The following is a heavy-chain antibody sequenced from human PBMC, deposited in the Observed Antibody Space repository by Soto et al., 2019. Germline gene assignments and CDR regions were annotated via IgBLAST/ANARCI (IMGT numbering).Heavy chain of an antibody. V-gene: IGHV3-15*01. CDR3: STGIVVVITSVIDV. CDR2: IKRKTDGGTT. J-gene: IGHJ6*02. Sequence: GLSLRRAWVPSASTHNNAQMGWLRHTPAKGLEWVGRIKRKTDGGTTDYAAAVKGRFTISRDDSKNTLYLQMNSLKTEDTAVYYCSTGIVVVITSVIDVWGQGTSVTVSS. D-gene: IGHD3-22*01. CDR1: ASTHNNAQ.